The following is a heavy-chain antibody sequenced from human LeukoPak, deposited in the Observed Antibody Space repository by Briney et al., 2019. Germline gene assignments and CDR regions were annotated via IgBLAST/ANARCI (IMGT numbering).Heavy chain of an antibody. V-gene: IGHV2-5*02. CDR2: IYWDDDK. J-gene: IGHJ2*01. CDR3: AHSPGAYYDILTGYFPNWYFDL. CDR1: GFSLSTSGVG. D-gene: IGHD3-9*01. Sequence: SGPTLVNPTQTLTLTCTFSGFSLSTSGVGVGWIRQPPGKALEWLALIYWDDDKRYSPSLKSRLTITKDTSKNLVVLTMTNMDPVDTATYYCAHSPGAYYDILTGYFPNWYFDLWGRGTLVTVSS.